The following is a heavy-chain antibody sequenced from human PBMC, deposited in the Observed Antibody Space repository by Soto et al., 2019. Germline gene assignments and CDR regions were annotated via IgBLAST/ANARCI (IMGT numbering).Heavy chain of an antibody. CDR2: IIPKFSAP. D-gene: IGHD2-21*01. CDR3: ERVRVMRGNSYYYVMDV. CDR1: GGTFSNFA. J-gene: IGHJ6*02. V-gene: IGHV1-69*12. Sequence: VLREQSGAEVKKPGSSVKVSCKTSGGTFSNFAISWVRLAPGQGLEWMGVIIPKFSAPTYAQKFQGRVMITADEHTSTAFMELSSLRSEDTAVYFCERVRVMRGNSYYYVMDVWGHGNTVIVSS.